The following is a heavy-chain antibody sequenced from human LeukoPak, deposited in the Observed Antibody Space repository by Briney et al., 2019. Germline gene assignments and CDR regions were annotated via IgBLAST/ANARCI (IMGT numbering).Heavy chain of an antibody. D-gene: IGHD3-10*01. Sequence: SETLSLTCTVSGYSISSGYYWDWIRQPPGKGLEWIGTLSHSGSSYYNPSLKSRVTISVDTSKNQFSLKLSSVTAADTAVYYCARSENGSGSRYNWFDPWGQGTLVTVSS. CDR1: GYSISSGYY. CDR2: LSHSGSS. CDR3: ARSENGSGSRYNWFDP. V-gene: IGHV4-38-2*02. J-gene: IGHJ5*02.